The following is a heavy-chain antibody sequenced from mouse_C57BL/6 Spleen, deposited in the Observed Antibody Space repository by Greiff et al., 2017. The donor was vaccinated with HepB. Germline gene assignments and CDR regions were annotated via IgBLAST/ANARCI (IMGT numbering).Heavy chain of an antibody. CDR2: IHPNSGST. J-gene: IGHJ3*01. CDR1: GYTFTSYW. Sequence: QVQLQQPGAELVKPGASVKLSCKASGYTFTSYWMHWVKQRPGQGLEWIGMIHPNSGSTNYNEKFKSKATLTVDKSSSTAYMQLSSLTSEDSAVYYCARPREGSQAWFAYWGQGTLVTVSA. CDR3: ARPREGSQAWFAY. V-gene: IGHV1-64*01.